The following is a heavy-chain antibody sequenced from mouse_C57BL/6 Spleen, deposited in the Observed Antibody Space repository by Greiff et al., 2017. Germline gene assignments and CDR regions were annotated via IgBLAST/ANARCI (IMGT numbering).Heavy chain of an antibody. J-gene: IGHJ3*01. CDR2: INYDGSST. V-gene: IGHV5-16*01. CDR3: ARYQPGFAY. Sequence: EVMLVESEGGLVQPGSSMKLSCTASGFTFSDYYMAWVRQVPEKGLEWVANINYDGSSTYYLDSLKSRFIISRDNAKNILYLQMSSLKSEDTATYYCARYQPGFAYWGQGTLVTVSA. D-gene: IGHD6-1*01. CDR1: GFTFSDYY.